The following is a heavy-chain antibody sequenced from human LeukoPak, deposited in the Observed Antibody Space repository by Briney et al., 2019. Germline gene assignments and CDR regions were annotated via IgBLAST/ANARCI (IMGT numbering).Heavy chain of an antibody. V-gene: IGHV4-59*12. Sequence: KPSETLSLTCTVSDGAITGYYWGWIRQPPGKGLEWIGHISYSGSTNYNPSLKSRVTISVDTSKNHFSLKLNSVTAADTAVYYCARGYSTSWTYDFDYWGQGALVTVSS. D-gene: IGHD6-13*01. CDR1: DGAITGYY. CDR2: ISYSGST. CDR3: ARGYSTSWTYDFDY. J-gene: IGHJ4*02.